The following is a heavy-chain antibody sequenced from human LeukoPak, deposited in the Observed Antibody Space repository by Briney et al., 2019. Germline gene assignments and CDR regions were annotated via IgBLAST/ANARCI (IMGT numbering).Heavy chain of an antibody. Sequence: SETLSLTCAVSGGSISSSNWWSWVRQPPGKGLEWIGEIYYSGRTNYNSSLKSRVSISVDKSKNQFSLKLTSVTAADTAVYYCAREIGYCDNGSCGNFDYWGQGAQVTVSS. CDR1: GGSISSSNW. V-gene: IGHV4-4*02. J-gene: IGHJ4*02. CDR3: AREIGYCDNGSCGNFDY. CDR2: IYYSGRT. D-gene: IGHD2-15*01.